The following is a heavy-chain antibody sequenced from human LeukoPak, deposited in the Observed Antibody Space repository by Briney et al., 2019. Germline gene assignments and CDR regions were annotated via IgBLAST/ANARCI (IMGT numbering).Heavy chain of an antibody. D-gene: IGHD6-19*01. CDR1: GYTFTGYY. Sequence: GASVKVSCKASGYTFTGYYMHWVRQAPGQGLEWMGWINPNSGGTNYAQKFQGWVTMTRDTSISTAYMELSRLRSDDTAVYYCARASSGWYLGFDYWGQGTLVTVSS. J-gene: IGHJ4*02. CDR3: ARASSGWYLGFDY. CDR2: INPNSGGT. V-gene: IGHV1-2*04.